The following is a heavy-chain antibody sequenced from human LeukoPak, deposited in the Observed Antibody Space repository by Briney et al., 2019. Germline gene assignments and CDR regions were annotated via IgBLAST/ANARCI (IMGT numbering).Heavy chain of an antibody. CDR1: GGTFSSYA. Sequence: SVKVSCKASGGTFSSYAISWVRQAPGQGLEWMGGIIPIFGTAYYAQKFQGRVTITADESTSTAYMELSSLRSEDTAVYYCARSRTPGGYYGMDVWGQGTTVTAPS. CDR2: IIPIFGTA. J-gene: IGHJ6*02. D-gene: IGHD1-14*01. CDR3: ARSRTPGGYYGMDV. V-gene: IGHV1-69*13.